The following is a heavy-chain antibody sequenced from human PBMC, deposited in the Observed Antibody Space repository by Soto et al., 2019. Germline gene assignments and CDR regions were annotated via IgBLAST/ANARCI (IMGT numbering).Heavy chain of an antibody. CDR3: AKDRGDYYFDY. J-gene: IGHJ4*02. Sequence: QVQLVESGGGVVQPGRSLRLSCAASGFTFSSYAMHWVRQAPGKGLEWGAVISYDGSNKYYADSVKGRFTISRDNYKDTLYLQMNSLRAEDTAVYYCAKDRGDYYFDYWGQGTLVTVSS. V-gene: IGHV3-30-3*01. CDR1: GFTFSSYA. CDR2: ISYDGSNK. D-gene: IGHD4-17*01.